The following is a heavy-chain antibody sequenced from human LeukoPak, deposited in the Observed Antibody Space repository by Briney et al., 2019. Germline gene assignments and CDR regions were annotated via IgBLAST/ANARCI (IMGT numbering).Heavy chain of an antibody. J-gene: IGHJ5*02. CDR2: INHSGST. V-gene: IGHV4-34*01. Sequence: PSETLSLTCAVYGGSFSGYYWSWIRQPPGKGLEWIAEINHSGSTNYNPSLKSRVTISVDTSKNQFSLKLNSVTAADTAVYYCARGHDDYGTGGDPWGQGTLATVAS. CDR3: ARGHDDYGTGGDP. D-gene: IGHD4-17*01. CDR1: GGSFSGYY.